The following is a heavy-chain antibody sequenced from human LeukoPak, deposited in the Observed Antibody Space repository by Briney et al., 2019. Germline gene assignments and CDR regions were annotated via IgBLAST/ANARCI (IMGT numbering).Heavy chain of an antibody. CDR3: AREGMVVGFARFPIFDY. J-gene: IGHJ4*02. CDR1: GGSISSYY. CDR2: IYYSGST. D-gene: IGHD3-22*01. Sequence: SETLSLTCTVSGGSISSYYWSWIRQPPGRGLEWIGDIYYSGSTNYNPSLKSRVSISVDTTKNELSLRLISVTAADTAVYYCAREGMVVGFARFPIFDYWGQGTLVTVSS. V-gene: IGHV4-59*01.